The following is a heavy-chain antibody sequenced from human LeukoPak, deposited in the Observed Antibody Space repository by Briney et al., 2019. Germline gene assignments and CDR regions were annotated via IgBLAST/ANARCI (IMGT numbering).Heavy chain of an antibody. CDR2: IKQDGSEK. V-gene: IGHV3-7*01. CDR1: GFTFSIYW. J-gene: IGHJ4*02. Sequence: PGGSLRLSCAASGFTFSIYWMSWVRQAPGKGLEWVANIKQDGSEKYYVDSVKGRFTISRDNAKNSLYLQMNSLRAEDTAVYYCARAGSWIQLWDYFDYWGQGTLVTVSS. CDR3: ARAGSWIQLWDYFDY. D-gene: IGHD5-18*01.